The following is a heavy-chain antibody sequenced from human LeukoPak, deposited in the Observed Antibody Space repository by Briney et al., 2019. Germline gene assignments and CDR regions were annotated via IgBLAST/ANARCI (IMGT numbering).Heavy chain of an antibody. V-gene: IGHV1-18*01. Sequence: ASVKVSCKTSGYSFTDFGISWVRQAPGQGLAWMGWISAYSGDTNYPQKLQDRITMTTDTSTSTAYMELRSLRSDDTAVYYCARDDSTITGTWVQFDYWGQGTLVTVSS. J-gene: IGHJ4*02. D-gene: IGHD1-20*01. CDR3: ARDDSTITGTWVQFDY. CDR2: ISAYSGDT. CDR1: GYSFTDFG.